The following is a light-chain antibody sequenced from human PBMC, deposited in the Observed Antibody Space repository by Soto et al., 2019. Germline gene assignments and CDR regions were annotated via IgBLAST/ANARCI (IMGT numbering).Light chain of an antibody. CDR3: VLYMGSGIWV. Sequence: QTVVTQAPSFSVSPGRTVTLTCGLSSGSVSTSYYPSWYQQTPGQAPRTLIYNTNTRSSGVPDRFSGSILGNKAALTITGAQPDDESDYYCVLYMGSGIWVFGGGTKLTVL. J-gene: IGLJ3*02. CDR1: SGSVSTSYY. V-gene: IGLV8-61*01. CDR2: NTN.